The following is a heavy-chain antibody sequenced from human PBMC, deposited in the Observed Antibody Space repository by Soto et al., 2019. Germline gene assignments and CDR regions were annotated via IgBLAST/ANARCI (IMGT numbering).Heavy chain of an antibody. Sequence: PWGSLRLSCVASGLTFGSRAMTWVRQAPGEGLQWVSTITDTGGDAKYADSVRGRFVISRDNSKKTLYLQMTSLTAEDSAMYYCARGSTDSYPGSRIFDFWGRGTLVT. D-gene: IGHD3-10*01. CDR1: GLTFGSRA. V-gene: IGHV3-23*01. CDR2: ITDTGGDA. J-gene: IGHJ4*02. CDR3: ARGSTDSYPGSRIFDF.